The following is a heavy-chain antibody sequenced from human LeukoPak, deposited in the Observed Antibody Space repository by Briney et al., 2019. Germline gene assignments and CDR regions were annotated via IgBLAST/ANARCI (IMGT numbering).Heavy chain of an antibody. CDR3: ARWGSELPDDAFDI. J-gene: IGHJ3*02. V-gene: IGHV3-7*01. CDR1: GFTFSRYW. CDR2: IRQDGSEK. D-gene: IGHD6-25*01. Sequence: GGSLRLSCAASGFTFSRYWMSWVRQAPGKGLEWVANIRQDGSEKHYLDSVKGRITISRDNAKNSLYLQMNCLRAEDTAVYYCARWGSELPDDAFDIWGQGTMVTVSS.